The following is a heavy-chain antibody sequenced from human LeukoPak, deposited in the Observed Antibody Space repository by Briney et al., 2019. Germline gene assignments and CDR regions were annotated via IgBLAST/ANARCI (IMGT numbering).Heavy chain of an antibody. J-gene: IGHJ5*02. Sequence: SETLSLTCAVYGGSFSGYYWSWIRQPPGKGLEWIGEINHSGSTNDNPSLKSRVTISVDTSKNQFSLKLSSVTAADTAVYYCARAPGYSSSSGGLDPWGQGTLVTVSS. D-gene: IGHD6-6*01. CDR1: GGSFSGYY. V-gene: IGHV4-34*01. CDR3: ARAPGYSSSSGGLDP. CDR2: INHSGST.